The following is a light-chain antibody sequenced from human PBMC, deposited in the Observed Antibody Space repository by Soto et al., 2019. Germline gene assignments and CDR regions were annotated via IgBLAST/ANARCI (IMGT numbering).Light chain of an antibody. CDR2: KAS. V-gene: IGKV1-5*03. Sequence: IQMTQSPATLSGSVGDRVTITCRASQTISSWLAWYQQKPGKAPKLLIYKASTLKSGVPSRFSGSGSGTEFTLTISSLQPDDFATYYCQQYNSYWTFGQGTKVAI. CDR1: QTISSW. CDR3: QQYNSYWT. J-gene: IGKJ1*01.